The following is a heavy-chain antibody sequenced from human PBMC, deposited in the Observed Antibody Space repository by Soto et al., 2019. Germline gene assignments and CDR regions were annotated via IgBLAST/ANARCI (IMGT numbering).Heavy chain of an antibody. CDR2: TYPGGVNI. D-gene: IGHD2-2*01. CDR1: GYSFTSHY. Sequence: GESLKISCKGSGYSFTSHYMHWVRQAPGQGLEWMGTTYPGGVNIGYAQKFQGRVTITADKSTSTVYMELSSLRSEDTAVYYCARGGAVVVPGAVDRHNWFDPWGQGTLVTVSS. J-gene: IGHJ5*02. CDR3: ARGGAVVVPGAVDRHNWFDP. V-gene: IGHV1-46*01.